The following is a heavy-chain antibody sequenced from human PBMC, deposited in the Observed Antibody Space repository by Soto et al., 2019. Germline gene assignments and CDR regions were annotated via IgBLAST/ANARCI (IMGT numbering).Heavy chain of an antibody. CDR3: ASQVGALRPDY. J-gene: IGHJ4*02. CDR1: GGSISSSSYY. D-gene: IGHD1-26*01. Sequence: PSETLSLTCTVSGGSISSSSYYWGWIRQPPGKGLEWIGSIYYSGSTYYNPSLKSRVTISVDTSKNQFSLKLSSVTAADTAVYYCASQVGALRPDYWGQGTLATVSS. CDR2: IYYSGST. V-gene: IGHV4-39*01.